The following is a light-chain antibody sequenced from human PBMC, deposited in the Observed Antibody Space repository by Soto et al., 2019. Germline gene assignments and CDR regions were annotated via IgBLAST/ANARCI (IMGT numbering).Light chain of an antibody. CDR2: ANS. V-gene: IGLV1-51*02. CDR1: SSNIGSND. CDR3: GTWDSSLIAL. Sequence: QSVLTQPPSVSAAPGQKVTISCSGNSSNIGSNDVSWYQQLPGKAPKLLIYANSQRPSGIPDRFSGSKSGTSATLGITGLQTGDEADYYCGTWDSSLIALFGTGTKLTVL. J-gene: IGLJ1*01.